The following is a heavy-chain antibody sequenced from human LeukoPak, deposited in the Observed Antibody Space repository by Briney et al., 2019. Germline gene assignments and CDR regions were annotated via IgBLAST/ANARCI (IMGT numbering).Heavy chain of an antibody. CDR3: ARDIVPKAAAGDDAFDI. D-gene: IGHD6-13*01. CDR1: GFAFSSYG. Sequence: PGGSLRLSCAASGFAFSSYGMHWVRQAPGKGLEWVAVISYDGSNKYYADSVKGRFTISRDNSKNTLYLQMNSLRAEDTAVYYCARDIVPKAAAGDDAFDIWGQGTMVTVSS. J-gene: IGHJ3*02. V-gene: IGHV3-30*03. CDR2: ISYDGSNK.